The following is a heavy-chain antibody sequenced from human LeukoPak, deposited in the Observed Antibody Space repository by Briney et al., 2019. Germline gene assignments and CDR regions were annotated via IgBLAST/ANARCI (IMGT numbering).Heavy chain of an antibody. D-gene: IGHD6-19*01. V-gene: IGHV4-31*03. CDR2: IYYSGST. CDR1: GGSISSGGYY. J-gene: IGHJ5*02. Sequence: SETLSLTCTVSGGSISSGGYYWSWIRQHPGKGLEWIGYIYYSGSTYYNPSLKSRVTISVDTSKNQFSLKLSSVTAADTAVYYCAATNIKAVAGSHNWFDPRGQGTLVAVSS. CDR3: AATNIKAVAGSHNWFDP.